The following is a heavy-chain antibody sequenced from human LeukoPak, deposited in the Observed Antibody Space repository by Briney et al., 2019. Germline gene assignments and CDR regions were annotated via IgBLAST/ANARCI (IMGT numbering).Heavy chain of an antibody. CDR2: ISHTGASE. Sequence: GGSLRLSCEASGFSISDYYMRWIRQAPGEGLEWVAYISHTGASEFHADPAKGRFAISRDNAQNSVYLQMNSLRVEDTALYFCVRGVETTLSLDLWGQGSLVTVSS. CDR1: GFSISDYY. J-gene: IGHJ5*02. CDR3: VRGVETTLSLDL. V-gene: IGHV3-11*01. D-gene: IGHD1-1*01.